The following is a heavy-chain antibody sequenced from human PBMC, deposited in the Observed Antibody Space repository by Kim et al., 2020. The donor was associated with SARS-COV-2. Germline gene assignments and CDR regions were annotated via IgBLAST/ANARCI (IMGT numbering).Heavy chain of an antibody. CDR2: ISYDGSNK. V-gene: IGHV3-30*18. J-gene: IGHJ4*02. Sequence: GGSLRLSCAASGFTFSSYGMHWVRQAPGKGLEWVAVISYDGSNKYYADSVKGRFTISRDNSKNTPYLQMNSLRAEDTAVYYCAKDRYPGVGARIDYWGQG. CDR1: GFTFSSYG. D-gene: IGHD1-26*01. CDR3: AKDRYPGVGARIDY.